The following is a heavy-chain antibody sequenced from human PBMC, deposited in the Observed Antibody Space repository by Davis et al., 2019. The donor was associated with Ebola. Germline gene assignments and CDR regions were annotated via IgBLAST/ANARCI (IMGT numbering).Heavy chain of an antibody. J-gene: IGHJ4*02. CDR2: ISYDGSNK. Sequence: GESLKISCAASGFTFSSYGMHWVRQAPGKGLEWVAVISYDGSNKYYADSVKGRFTISRDNSKNTLYLQMNSLRAEDTAVYYCAKDSSGSSADYWGQGTLVTVSS. V-gene: IGHV3-30*18. D-gene: IGHD6-19*01. CDR1: GFTFSSYG. CDR3: AKDSSGSSADY.